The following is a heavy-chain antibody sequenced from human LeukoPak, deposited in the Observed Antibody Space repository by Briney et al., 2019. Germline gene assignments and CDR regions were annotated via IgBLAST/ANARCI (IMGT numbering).Heavy chain of an antibody. V-gene: IGHV3-30*18. J-gene: IGHJ4*02. CDR1: GFTFSNYG. Sequence: GGSLRLSCAASGFTFSNYGMHWVRQAPGKGLEWVAIISYDGSNECYADSVKGRFTISRDNSKNTLYLQMNSLRVEDTALYYCAKGFDWFPKYYFDYWGQGTLVTVSS. CDR3: AKGFDWFPKYYFDY. D-gene: IGHD3-9*01. CDR2: ISYDGSNE.